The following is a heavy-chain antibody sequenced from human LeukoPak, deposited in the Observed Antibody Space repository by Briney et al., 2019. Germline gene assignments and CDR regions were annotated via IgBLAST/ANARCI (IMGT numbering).Heavy chain of an antibody. J-gene: IGHJ4*02. CDR1: GGSISSSW. Sequence: PSGTLSLTCVVSGGSISSSWWSWVRQPPGKGLEWVAVISYDGSNKYYADSVKGRFTISRDNSKNTLYLQMNSLRAEDTAVYYCANAVYSSGWDYWGQGTLVTVSS. D-gene: IGHD6-19*01. CDR3: ANAVYSSGWDY. CDR2: ISYDGSNK. V-gene: IGHV3-30*18.